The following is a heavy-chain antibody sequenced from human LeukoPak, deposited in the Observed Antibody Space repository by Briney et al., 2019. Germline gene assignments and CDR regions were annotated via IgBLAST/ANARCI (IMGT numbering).Heavy chain of an antibody. V-gene: IGHV3-23*01. CDR3: AKDVVRLGAPTY. Sequence: GGSLRLSCAASGFIFSSYAMNWVRQAPGKGLEWVSTISVSGGNIYYADSVKGRFTISRDNSKNTLYLQMTSPRAEDTAVYYCAKDVVRLGAPTYWGQGTLVTVSS. D-gene: IGHD3-16*01. CDR1: GFIFSSYA. J-gene: IGHJ4*02. CDR2: ISVSGGNI.